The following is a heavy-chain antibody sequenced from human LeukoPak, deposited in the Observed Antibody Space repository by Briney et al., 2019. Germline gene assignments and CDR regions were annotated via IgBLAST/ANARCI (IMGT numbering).Heavy chain of an antibody. CDR3: ASGNYGDYVPGWDY. J-gene: IGHJ4*02. V-gene: IGHV4-59*08. CDR2: IYYSGST. Sequence: SETLSLTCTVSGGSISSYYWSWIRQPPGKGLEWIGYIYYSGSTNYNPSLKSRVTISVDTSKNQFSLKLSSVTAADTAVYYCASGNYGDYVPGWDYWGQGTLLTVSS. D-gene: IGHD4-17*01. CDR1: GGSISSYY.